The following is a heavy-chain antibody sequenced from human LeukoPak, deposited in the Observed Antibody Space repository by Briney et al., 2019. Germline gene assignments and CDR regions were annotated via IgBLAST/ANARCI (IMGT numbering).Heavy chain of an antibody. V-gene: IGHV5-51*01. Sequence: GASLKISCKGSGYSFTSYWIGWVRQLPGKGLEWMGIIYPGDSDTRYSPSFQGQVTISADKSISTAYLQWSSLKASDTAMYYCARRDYYGSGSYYKGEYYFDYWGQGTLVTVSS. CDR3: ARRDYYGSGSYYKGEYYFDY. D-gene: IGHD3-10*01. J-gene: IGHJ4*02. CDR1: GYSFTSYW. CDR2: IYPGDSDT.